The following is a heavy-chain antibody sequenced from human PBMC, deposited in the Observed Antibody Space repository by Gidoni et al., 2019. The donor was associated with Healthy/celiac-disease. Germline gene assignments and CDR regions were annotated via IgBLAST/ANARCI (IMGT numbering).Heavy chain of an antibody. V-gene: IGHV4-34*01. Sequence: QVQLQQWGAGLLKPSETLSLTCAVYGGSFSGYYWSWIRQPPGKGLEWIGEINHSGSTNYNPSLKSRVTISVDTSKNQFSLKLSSVTAADTAVYYCARTLMITFGGVTHRNWGQGTLVTVSS. D-gene: IGHD3-16*01. CDR1: GGSFSGYY. CDR3: ARTLMITFGGVTHRN. CDR2: INHSGST. J-gene: IGHJ4*02.